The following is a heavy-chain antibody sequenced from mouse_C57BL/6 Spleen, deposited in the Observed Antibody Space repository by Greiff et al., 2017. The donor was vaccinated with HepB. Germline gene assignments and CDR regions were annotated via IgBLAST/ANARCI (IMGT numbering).Heavy chain of an antibody. Sequence: VQLQQSGPELVKPGASVKIPCKASGYTFTDYNMDWVKQSHGKSLEWIGDINPNNGGTIYNQKFKGKATLTVDKSSSTAYMELRSLTSEDTAVYYCARDRAQAPYYYAMDYWGQGTSVTVSS. V-gene: IGHV1-18*01. CDR1: GYTFTDYN. CDR2: INPNNGGT. CDR3: ARDRAQAPYYYAMDY. J-gene: IGHJ4*01. D-gene: IGHD3-2*02.